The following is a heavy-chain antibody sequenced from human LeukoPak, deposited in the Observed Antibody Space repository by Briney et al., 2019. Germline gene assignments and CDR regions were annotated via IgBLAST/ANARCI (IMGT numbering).Heavy chain of an antibody. V-gene: IGHV4-59*01. J-gene: IGHJ4*02. CDR1: GGSISSYY. Sequence: RPSETLSLTCTVTGGSISSYYWSWIRQPPAKVLYWIGYIYYSGSTNYNPSLKSRVTISVDTSKNQFSLKLSSVTAADTAVYYCARDQDGYNSYFDYWGQGTLVTVSS. CDR2: IYYSGST. CDR3: ARDQDGYNSYFDY. D-gene: IGHD5-24*01.